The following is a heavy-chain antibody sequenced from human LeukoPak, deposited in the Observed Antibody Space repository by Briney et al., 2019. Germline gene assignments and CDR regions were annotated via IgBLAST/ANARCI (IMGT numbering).Heavy chain of an antibody. D-gene: IGHD5-12*01. CDR2: IYSGGST. V-gene: IGHV3-66*01. Sequence: GGSLRLSCAASGFTVSSNYMSWVRQAPGKGLEWVSVIYSGGSTYYADSVKGRFTISRDNSKNTLYLQMNSLRAEDTAVYYCASSGYVLVLPAFDIWGQGTMVTVSS. CDR1: GFTVSSNY. CDR3: ASSGYVLVLPAFDI. J-gene: IGHJ3*02.